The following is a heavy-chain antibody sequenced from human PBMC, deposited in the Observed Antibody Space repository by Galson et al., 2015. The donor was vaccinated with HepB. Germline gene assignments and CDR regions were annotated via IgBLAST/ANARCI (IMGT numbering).Heavy chain of an antibody. V-gene: IGHV1-18*01. D-gene: IGHD5-24*01. CDR1: GYSFTRYG. J-gene: IGHJ4*02. CDR3: ARGGMATIGGPTFDY. Sequence: SVKVSCKASGYSFTRYGISWVRQAPGQGLEWMGWININSGNTNYVQKYRGRVTMTTDTSTSTAYMELRSLRSDDTALYYCARGGMATIGGPTFDYWGQGTLVTVSS. CDR2: ININSGNT.